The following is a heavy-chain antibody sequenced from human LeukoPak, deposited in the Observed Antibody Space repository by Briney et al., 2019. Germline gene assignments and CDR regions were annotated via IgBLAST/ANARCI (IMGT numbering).Heavy chain of an antibody. CDR3: ARPVAAAAGYFDY. J-gene: IGHJ4*02. V-gene: IGHV3-30-3*01. Sequence: PGRSLRLSCAASGFTFSSYAMHWVRQAPGTGLEWVAVISYDGSNKYYADSVKGRFTISRDNSKNTLYLQMNSLRAEDTAVYYCARPVAAAAGYFDYWGQGTLVTVSS. CDR1: GFTFSSYA. D-gene: IGHD6-13*01. CDR2: ISYDGSNK.